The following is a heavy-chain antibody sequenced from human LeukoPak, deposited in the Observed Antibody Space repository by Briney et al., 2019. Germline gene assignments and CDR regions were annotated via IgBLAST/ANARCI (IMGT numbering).Heavy chain of an antibody. V-gene: IGHV3-23*01. J-gene: IGHJ4*02. Sequence: WSLRLSCSASGFTFSSYAMSWVRQAPGKGLEWVSAISGSGGSTYYADSVKGRFTISRDNSKNTLYLQMNSLRAEDTAVYYCAKEAFDYGDYGHWGQGTLATVSS. CDR1: GFTFSSYA. CDR2: ISGSGGST. D-gene: IGHD4-17*01. CDR3: AKEAFDYGDYGH.